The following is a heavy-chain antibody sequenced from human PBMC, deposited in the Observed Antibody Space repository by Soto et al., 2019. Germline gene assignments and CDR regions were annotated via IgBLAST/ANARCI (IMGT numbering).Heavy chain of an antibody. V-gene: IGHV3-30*18. Sequence: QVQLVESGGGVVQPGRSLRLSCAASGFTFSSYGMHWVRQAAGKGLEWVAVISYDGSNKYYADSVKGRFTISRDNSKNTLYLQMNSLRAEDTAVYYCAKGRHNRAMADLDIWGQGTMVTVSS. D-gene: IGHD5-18*01. CDR1: GFTFSSYG. CDR3: AKGRHNRAMADLDI. CDR2: ISYDGSNK. J-gene: IGHJ3*02.